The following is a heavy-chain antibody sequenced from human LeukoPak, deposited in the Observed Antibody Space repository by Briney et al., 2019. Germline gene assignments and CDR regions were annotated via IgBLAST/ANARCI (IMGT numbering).Heavy chain of an antibody. CDR3: TTQYCSSTTCLYPFDY. CDR1: GFTFINAW. D-gene: IGHD2-2*01. J-gene: IGHJ4*02. V-gene: IGHV3-15*01. CDR2: IKRKTDAGTT. Sequence: GGSLRLSCAASGFTFINAWMSWVRRAPGKGLEWVGHIKRKTDAGTTDYAAPVKGRFTISRDDSKNTLYLQMNSLKTEDTAMYYCTTQYCSSTTCLYPFDYWGQGTLVTVSS.